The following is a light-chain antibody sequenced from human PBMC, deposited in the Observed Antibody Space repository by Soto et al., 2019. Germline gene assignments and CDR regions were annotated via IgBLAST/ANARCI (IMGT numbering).Light chain of an antibody. CDR2: DAS. CDR1: QSVSYY. CDR3: QKYNSAPIT. J-gene: IGKJ5*01. Sequence: TVFTQSPGTLSLSPGETATLSCRASQSVSYYLAWYQQKPGQAPRLLIYDASSRATGVPDRFSGSGSGTDFTLTISSLQPEDVATYYRQKYNSAPITFGQATRLEIK. V-gene: IGKV3-11*01.